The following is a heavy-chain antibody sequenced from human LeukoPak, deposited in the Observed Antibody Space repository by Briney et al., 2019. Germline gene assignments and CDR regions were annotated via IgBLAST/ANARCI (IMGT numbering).Heavy chain of an antibody. CDR2: IGPTGDT. CDR1: GFTVSSNY. D-gene: IGHD3-10*01. Sequence: GGSLRLSCAASGFTVSSNYMSWVRQAPGKGLEWVSAIGPTGDTYYPGSVKGRFTISRENAGNSLYLQMNSLRAGDTAVYYCARAVPMARGVNYYDYWGQGTLVTVSS. J-gene: IGHJ4*02. CDR3: ARAVPMARGVNYYDY. V-gene: IGHV3-13*01.